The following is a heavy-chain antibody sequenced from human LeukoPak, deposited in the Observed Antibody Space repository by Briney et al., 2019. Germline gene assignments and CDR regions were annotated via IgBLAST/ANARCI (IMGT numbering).Heavy chain of an antibody. CDR1: GFTFSSYA. J-gene: IGHJ4*02. V-gene: IGHV3-48*03. CDR2: ISSSGSTI. D-gene: IGHD2-15*01. CDR3: ARGYCSGGSCYSIDY. Sequence: GGSLRLSCAASGFTFSSYAMSWVRQAPGKGLEWVSYISSSGSTIYYADSVKGRFTISRDNAKNSLYLQMNSLRAEDTAVYYCARGYCSGGSCYSIDYWGQGTLVTVSS.